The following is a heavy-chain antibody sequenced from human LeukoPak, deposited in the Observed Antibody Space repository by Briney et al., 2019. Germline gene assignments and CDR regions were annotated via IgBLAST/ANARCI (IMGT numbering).Heavy chain of an antibody. CDR2: ISSSSSYT. Sequence: GGSLRLSCAASGFTFSDYYMSWIRQPRGKGLEWGSYISSSSSYTNHAASVKGRFTIARDNAKNSLYLQTNSLRAEDTAVYYCARAGEVVVAATDYWGQGTRVTVSS. D-gene: IGHD2-15*01. J-gene: IGHJ4*02. CDR3: ARAGEVVVAATDY. CDR1: GFTFSDYY. V-gene: IGHV3-11*06.